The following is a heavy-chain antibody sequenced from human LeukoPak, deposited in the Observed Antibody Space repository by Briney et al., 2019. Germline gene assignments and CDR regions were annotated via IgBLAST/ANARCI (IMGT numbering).Heavy chain of an antibody. D-gene: IGHD1-26*01. CDR1: GFTFSSYS. Sequence: GGSLGLSCAASGFTFSSYSMNWVRQAPGKGLEWVAVISYDGSNKYYADSVKGRFAISRDNSKNTLYLQMNSLRAEDTAVYYCARDLVGSTSWFDPWGQGTLVTVSS. J-gene: IGHJ5*02. CDR3: ARDLVGSTSWFDP. V-gene: IGHV3-30*03. CDR2: ISYDGSNK.